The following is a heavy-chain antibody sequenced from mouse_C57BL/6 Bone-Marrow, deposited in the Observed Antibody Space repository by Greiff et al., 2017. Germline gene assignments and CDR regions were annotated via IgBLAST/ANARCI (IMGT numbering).Heavy chain of an antibody. CDR2: ISDGGSYT. V-gene: IGHV5-4*01. CDR1: GFTFSSYA. CDR3: ARSFITTVVATYYFDY. J-gene: IGHJ2*01. D-gene: IGHD1-1*01. Sequence: EVHLVESGGGLVKPGGSLKLSCAASGFTFSSYAMSWVRQTPEKRLEWVATISDGGSYTYYPDNVKGRFTISRDNAKNNLYLQMSHLKSEDTAMYYCARSFITTVVATYYFDYWGQGTTLTVSS.